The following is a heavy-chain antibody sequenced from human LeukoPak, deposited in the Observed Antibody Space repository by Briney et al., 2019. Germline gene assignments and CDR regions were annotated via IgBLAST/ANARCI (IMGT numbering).Heavy chain of an antibody. CDR3: ARTGGYSYGYGWPDWFDP. CDR1: GYTFTGYY. D-gene: IGHD5-18*01. J-gene: IGHJ5*02. Sequence: GASVKVSCKASGYTFTGYYVHWVRQAPGQGLEWMGWINPNSGGTNYAQKFQGRVTMTRNTSISTAYMELSSLRSEDTAVYYCARTGGYSYGYGWPDWFDPWGQGTLVTVSS. CDR2: INPNSGGT. V-gene: IGHV1-2*02.